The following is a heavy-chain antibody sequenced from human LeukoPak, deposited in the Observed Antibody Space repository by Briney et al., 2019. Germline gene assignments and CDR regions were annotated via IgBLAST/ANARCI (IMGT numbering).Heavy chain of an antibody. J-gene: IGHJ3*02. CDR3: ASTGYSSSWYDAFDI. CDR2: TYYRSKWYN. CDR1: GDSVSINSAA. Sequence: SQTLSLTCAISGDSVSINSAAWNSIRQSPSRCLGWLGRTYYRSKWYNDYAVSVKSRITINPDTSKNQFSLQLNSVTPEDTGVYYCASTGYSSSWYDAFDIWGQGTMVTVSS. D-gene: IGHD6-13*01. V-gene: IGHV6-1*01.